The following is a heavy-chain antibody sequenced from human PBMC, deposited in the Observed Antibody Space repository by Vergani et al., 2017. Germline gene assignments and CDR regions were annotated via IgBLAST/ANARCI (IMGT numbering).Heavy chain of an antibody. CDR1: GGSISSYY. CDR3: ARTNMGGRSTRYFDY. D-gene: IGHD3-16*01. CDR2: IYYSGST. V-gene: IGHV4-59*01. Sequence: QMQLQESGPGLVKPSETLSLTCTVSGGSISSYYWSWVRQPPGKGLEWVGYIYYSGSTNYNPSLKSRGTISVDTSKNQFSLKLSSVTAADTAVYYCARTNMGGRSTRYFDYWGQGTLVTVSS. J-gene: IGHJ4*02.